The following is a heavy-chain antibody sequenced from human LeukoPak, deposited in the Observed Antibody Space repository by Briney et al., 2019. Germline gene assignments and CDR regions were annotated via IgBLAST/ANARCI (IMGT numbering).Heavy chain of an antibody. CDR3: TTSTARREYYFDY. CDR1: GFTFSNAW. CDR2: IKSKTDGGTT. V-gene: IGHV3-15*01. J-gene: IGHJ4*02. D-gene: IGHD2/OR15-2a*01. Sequence: PGGSLRLSCAASGFTFSNAWMSWVRQAPGKGLEWVGRIKSKTDGGTTDYAAPVKGRFTISRDDSKNTLYLQMNSLKTEDTAVYYCTTSTARREYYFDYWGQGTLVTVSS.